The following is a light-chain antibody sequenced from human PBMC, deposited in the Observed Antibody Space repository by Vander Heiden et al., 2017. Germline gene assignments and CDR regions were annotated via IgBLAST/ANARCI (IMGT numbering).Light chain of an antibody. CDR2: DAS. J-gene: IGKJ4*01. CDR3: QQRSNWPPFT. Sequence: EIVLTQSPATLSLSPGERATLSCRASQSVSSYLAWYQQKPGQAPRLLIYDASNRATGIPARFSGSGSGTDFTLTISSLEPEDFAVYYCQQRSNWPPFTFDAGTKEEIQ. CDR1: QSVSSY. V-gene: IGKV3-11*01.